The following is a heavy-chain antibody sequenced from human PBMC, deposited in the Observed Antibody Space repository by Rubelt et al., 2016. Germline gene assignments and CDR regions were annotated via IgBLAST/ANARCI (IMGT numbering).Heavy chain of an antibody. CDR3: ARDLVACSSGTCYSKGFDI. Sequence: QVQLQQWGAGLLKPSETLSLTRAVYGGSFSGYYWNWIRQRPGEGLEWIGEINRGGGTSYNPSLKSRVTISVDMSKNQVSLKRSSVTAADTAVYYCARDLVACSSGTCYSKGFDIWGQGTVVTVSS. D-gene: IGHD2-15*01. V-gene: IGHV4-34*01. CDR1: GGSFSGYY. CDR2: INRGGGT. J-gene: IGHJ3*02.